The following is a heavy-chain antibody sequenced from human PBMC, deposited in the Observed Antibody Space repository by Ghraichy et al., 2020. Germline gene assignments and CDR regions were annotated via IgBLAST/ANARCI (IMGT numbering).Heavy chain of an antibody. CDR1: GFTFSQYA. CDR2: ISNTNRI. J-gene: IGHJ4*02. CDR3: ARDLTGAAF. Sequence: GGSLRLSCAGSGFTFSQYAMRWVRQAPGKGLEWVSFISNTNRISYTDSVKGRFTISRDNAKNSLYLEMNSLRAEDTAVYYCARDLTGAAFWGQGTLVTVSS. D-gene: IGHD7-27*01. V-gene: IGHV3-69-1*01.